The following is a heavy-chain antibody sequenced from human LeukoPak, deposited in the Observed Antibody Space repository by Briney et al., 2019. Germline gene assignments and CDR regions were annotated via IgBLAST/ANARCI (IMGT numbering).Heavy chain of an antibody. Sequence: GGSLRLSCAASGFTFTTYWMHWVRQVPGKGLVWVSRISSDGSGTNYADSVKGRFTISRDNAKNTLYLQMNSLRAEDTAVYYCARSIVGATLDSWGQGTLVTVSS. CDR3: ARSIVGATLDS. V-gene: IGHV3-74*01. CDR2: ISSDGSGT. CDR1: GFTFTTYW. D-gene: IGHD1-26*01. J-gene: IGHJ4*02.